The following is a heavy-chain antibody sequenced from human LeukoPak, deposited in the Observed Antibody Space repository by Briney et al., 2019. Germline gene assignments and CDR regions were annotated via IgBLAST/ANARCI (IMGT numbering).Heavy chain of an antibody. CDR3: ARRDGYNGPLDH. CDR2: IYYSGST. CDR1: GGPISGSRYY. D-gene: IGHD5-24*01. V-gene: IGHV4-39*01. J-gene: IGHJ4*02. Sequence: PSETLSLTCTVSGGPISGSRYYWDWVRQPPGKGLEWIGGIYYSGSTYYNPSLKSRVTISVDTSKNQFSLKLSSMTAADAAVYYCARRDGYNGPLDHWGQGTLVTVSS.